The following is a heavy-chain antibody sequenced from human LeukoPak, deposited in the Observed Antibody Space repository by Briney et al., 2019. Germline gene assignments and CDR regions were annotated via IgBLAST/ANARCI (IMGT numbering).Heavy chain of an antibody. CDR1: GFTFSAYW. CDR2: INTDGSSP. V-gene: IGHV3-74*01. CDR3: TTALYDWNDVNY. Sequence: GGSLRLSCAASGFTFSAYWMHWVRQAPGKGLVWVSRINTDGSSPTYAASVKGRFTISRDNAKNTLYLQMNSLTAEDTAVYYCTTALYDWNDVNYWGQGTLVTVSS. D-gene: IGHD1-1*01. J-gene: IGHJ4*02.